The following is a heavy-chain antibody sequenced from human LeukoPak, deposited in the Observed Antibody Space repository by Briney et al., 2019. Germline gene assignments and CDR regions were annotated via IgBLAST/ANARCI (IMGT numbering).Heavy chain of an antibody. J-gene: IGHJ4*02. D-gene: IGHD4-23*01. V-gene: IGHV3-11*03. CDR2: ISPSGSDM. Sequence: GGSLRLSCAASGFTFSEHYMTWIRQAPGKGLEWLSYISPSGSDMNNADSVKGRFTISRDNSKNTLYLQMNSLRAEDTAVYYCAKWDGGNLDYWGQGTLVTVSS. CDR3: AKWDGGNLDY. CDR1: GFTFSEHY.